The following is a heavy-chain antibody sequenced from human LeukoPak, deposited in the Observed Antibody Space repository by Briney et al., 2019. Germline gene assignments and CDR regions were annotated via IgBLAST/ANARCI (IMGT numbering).Heavy chain of an antibody. J-gene: IGHJ3*02. CDR3: AKATGYYDFWSGPYDAFDI. D-gene: IGHD3-3*01. CDR2: ISGSGGST. CDR1: GFTFSSYA. V-gene: IGHV3-23*01. Sequence: GGSLRLSCAASGFTFSSYAMSWVRQAPGKGLEWVSAISGSGGSTYYADSVKGRFTNSRDNSKNTLYLQMNSLRAEDTAVYYCAKATGYYDFWSGPYDAFDIWGQGTMVTVSS.